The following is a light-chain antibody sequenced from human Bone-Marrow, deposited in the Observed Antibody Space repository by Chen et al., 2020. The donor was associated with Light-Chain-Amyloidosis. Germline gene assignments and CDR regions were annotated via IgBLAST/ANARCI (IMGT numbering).Light chain of an antibody. CDR2: DVS. V-gene: IGLV2-14*01. CDR3: SSYTSSTPVV. CDR1: SSDVGGYNY. J-gene: IGLJ2*01. Sequence: QSALTQPASVSGSPGQSITMSCTGTSSDVGGYNYVSWYQQHPGKAPRLMIYDVSIRPSGISHRFSGSESDNTASLTISGLQAEDEADYYCSSYTSSTPVVFGGGTKLTVL.